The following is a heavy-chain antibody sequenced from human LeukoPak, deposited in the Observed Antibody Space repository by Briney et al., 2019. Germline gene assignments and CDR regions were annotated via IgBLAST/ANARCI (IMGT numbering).Heavy chain of an antibody. V-gene: IGHV4-34*01. CDR3: AGGDYHGSESYANY. D-gene: IGHD3-10*01. CDR1: GGSFSGQY. CDR2: INHGGSI. J-gene: IGHJ4*02. Sequence: LSETLSLTCAVYGGSFSGQYWGWIRQPPGKGLEWIGEINHGGSISYNASLKSRVTISLDTSKNQFSLKLSSVTAADTAVYYCAGGDYHGSESYANYWGQGTLVTVSS.